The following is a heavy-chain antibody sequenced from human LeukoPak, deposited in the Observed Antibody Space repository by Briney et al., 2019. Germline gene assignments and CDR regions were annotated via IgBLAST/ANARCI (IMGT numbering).Heavy chain of an antibody. J-gene: IGHJ6*02. V-gene: IGHV3-30*18. CDR1: GFTFRSYG. D-gene: IGHD3-10*01. CDR2: ISHDGGNK. Sequence: GRSLRLSCAASGFTFRSYGMHWVRQAPGKGLEWVAVISHDGGNKYYADSVKGRFTISRDNSKNTLYLQMNSLRAEDTAVYYCAKDIKDYYYGMDVWGQGTTVTVSS. CDR3: AKDIKDYYYGMDV.